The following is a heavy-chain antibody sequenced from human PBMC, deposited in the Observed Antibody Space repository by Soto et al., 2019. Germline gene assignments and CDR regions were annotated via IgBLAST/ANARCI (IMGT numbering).Heavy chain of an antibody. CDR3: ARDLGGYYAGYYYYAMDV. Sequence: GGSLRLSCAASGFTVSSHYMSWVRQAPGKGLEWVSVIYTGGNTYYADSVKGRFTISRDNSKNTLFLQMNSLRAADTAVYYCARDLGGYYAGYYYYAMDVWGQGTTVTVSS. CDR1: GFTVSSHY. V-gene: IGHV3-53*01. D-gene: IGHD3-22*01. J-gene: IGHJ6*02. CDR2: IYTGGNT.